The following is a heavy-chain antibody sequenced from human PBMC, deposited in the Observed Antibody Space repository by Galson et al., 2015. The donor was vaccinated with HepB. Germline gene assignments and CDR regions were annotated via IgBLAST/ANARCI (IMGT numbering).Heavy chain of an antibody. D-gene: IGHD3-10*01. CDR1: GGSISSGGYY. CDR2: IYYSGST. J-gene: IGHJ4*02. V-gene: IGHV4-31*03. CDR3: ARVGSGSYRIDY. Sequence: TLSLTCTVSGGSISSGGYYWSWIRQHPGKGLEWIGYIYYSGSTYYNPSLKSRVTISVDTSKNQFSLKLSSVTAADTAVYYCARVGSGSYRIDYWGQGTLVTVSS.